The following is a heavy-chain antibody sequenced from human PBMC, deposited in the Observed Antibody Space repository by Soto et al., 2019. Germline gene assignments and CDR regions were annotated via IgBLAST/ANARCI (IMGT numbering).Heavy chain of an antibody. J-gene: IGHJ5*02. CDR3: ARGPGLPKGWFDP. D-gene: IGHD4-17*01. CDR1: GGTFSSYA. V-gene: IGHV1-69*01. CDR2: IIPIFGTA. Sequence: QVQLVQSGAEVKKPGSSVKVSCKASGGTFSSYAISWVRQAPGQGLEWMGGIIPIFGTANYAQKFQGRVTITADEPTSAASMELSSLRSEDTAVYYCARGPGLPKGWFDPWGQGPLVSVSS.